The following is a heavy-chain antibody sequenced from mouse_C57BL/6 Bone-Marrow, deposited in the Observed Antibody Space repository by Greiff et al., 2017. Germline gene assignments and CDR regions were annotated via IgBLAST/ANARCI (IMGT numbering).Heavy chain of an antibody. D-gene: IGHD2-2*01. Sequence: VKLMESGAELARPGASVKLSCKASGYTFTSSGISWVKQRTGQGLEWIGEIYPRSGNTYYNEKFKGKATLTADKSSSTAYMELRSLTSEDSAVYFCARATMVTQFAYWGQGTLVTVSA. CDR3: ARATMVTQFAY. J-gene: IGHJ3*01. V-gene: IGHV1-81*01. CDR2: IYPRSGNT. CDR1: GYTFTSSG.